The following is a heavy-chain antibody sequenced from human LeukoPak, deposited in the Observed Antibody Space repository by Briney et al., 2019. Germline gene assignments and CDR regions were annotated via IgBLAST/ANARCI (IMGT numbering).Heavy chain of an antibody. CDR1: GFIFSSNA. CDR3: AKASAMIVVVSKHFDY. V-gene: IGHV3-23*01. J-gene: IGHJ4*02. Sequence: GGSLRLSCAASGFIFSSNAMTWVRQAPGKGLEWVSAISARSDYIYYADSVKGRFTISRDNSKNTLYLQMNSLRAEDTAVYYCAKASAMIVVVSKHFDYWGQGTLVTVSS. CDR2: ISARSDYI. D-gene: IGHD3-22*01.